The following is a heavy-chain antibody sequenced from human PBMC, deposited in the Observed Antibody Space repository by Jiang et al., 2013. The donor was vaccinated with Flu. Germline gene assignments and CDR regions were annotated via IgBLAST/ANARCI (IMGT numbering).Heavy chain of an antibody. CDR1: GGSISSYY. Sequence: LLKPSETLSLTCTVSGGSISSYYWSWIRQPPGKGLEWIGYIYTSGSTNYNPSLKSRVTISVDTSKNQFSLKLSSVTAADTAVYYCARVGYSSSWLHYYYMDVWGKGTTVTVSS. CDR3: ARVGYSSSWLHYYYMDV. V-gene: IGHV4-4*09. D-gene: IGHD6-13*01. CDR2: IYTSGST. J-gene: IGHJ6*03.